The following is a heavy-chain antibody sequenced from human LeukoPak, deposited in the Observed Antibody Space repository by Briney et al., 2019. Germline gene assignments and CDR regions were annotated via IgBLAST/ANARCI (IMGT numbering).Heavy chain of an antibody. D-gene: IGHD3-10*01. Sequence: GGSLRLSCAASGFTFSSYEMNWVRQAPGKGLEWVSYISSSGSTMYYADSVKGRFTISRDNAKNSLCLQMNSLRAEDTAVYYCARDRMVRGAPAPYFDYWGQGTLVTVSS. CDR2: ISSSGSTM. CDR3: ARDRMVRGAPAPYFDY. J-gene: IGHJ4*02. CDR1: GFTFSSYE. V-gene: IGHV3-48*03.